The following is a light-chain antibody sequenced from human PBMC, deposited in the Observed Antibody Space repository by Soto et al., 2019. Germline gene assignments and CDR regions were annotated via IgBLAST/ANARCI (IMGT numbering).Light chain of an antibody. V-gene: IGKV2-30*02. CDR1: QSLIHSDGNTY. J-gene: IGKJ1*01. CDR3: MQGTHRPWT. Sequence: DVVMTQSPLSLPVTLGQPASISCRSSQSLIHSDGNTYLNWFQQRPGQSPRRLIYKVSDRDSGVPDRFSGSGSGTDFTLKISRVEAEDVGVYYCMQGTHRPWTFGQGTKVELK. CDR2: KVS.